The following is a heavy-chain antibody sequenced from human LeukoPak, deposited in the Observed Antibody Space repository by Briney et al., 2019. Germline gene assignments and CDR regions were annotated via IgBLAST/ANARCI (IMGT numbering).Heavy chain of an antibody. CDR3: AKDYSSGYYSAFGDY. J-gene: IGHJ4*02. CDR1: GFTFSSYG. V-gene: IGHV3-30*02. Sequence: PGGSLRLSCAASGFTFSSYGMHWVRQAPGKGLEWVAFIRYDGSNKYYADSVKGRFTISRDNSKNTLYLQMNSLRAEDTAVYYCAKDYSSGYYSAFGDYWGQGTLVTVSS. D-gene: IGHD3-22*01. CDR2: IRYDGSNK.